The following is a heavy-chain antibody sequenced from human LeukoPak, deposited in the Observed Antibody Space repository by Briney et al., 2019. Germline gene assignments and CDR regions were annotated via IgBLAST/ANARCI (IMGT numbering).Heavy chain of an antibody. V-gene: IGHV3-49*04. D-gene: IGHD3-3*01. Sequence: GGSLRLSCTASGFTFGDYAMSWVRQAPGKGLEWVGFIRSKAYGGTTEYAASVKGRFTISRDDSKSIAYLQMNSLKTEDTAVYYCIRDDFWSGYYPPRDYWGQGTLVTVSS. CDR1: GFTFGDYA. J-gene: IGHJ4*02. CDR2: IRSKAYGGTT. CDR3: IRDDFWSGYYPPRDY.